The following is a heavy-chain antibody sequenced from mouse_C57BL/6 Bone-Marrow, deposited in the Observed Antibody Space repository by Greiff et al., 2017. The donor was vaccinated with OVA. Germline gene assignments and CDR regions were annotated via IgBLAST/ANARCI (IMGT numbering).Heavy chain of an antibody. CDR3: ARENDYDWFAY. Sequence: QVQLQQPGAELVKPGASVKLSCKASGYTFTSYWLQWVKQRPGQGLEWIGELDPSDSYTNYNQKFKGKATLTVDTSSSTAYVQLSSLTSEDSAVYYCARENDYDWFAYWGQGTLVTVSA. D-gene: IGHD2-4*01. CDR2: LDPSDSYT. V-gene: IGHV1-50*01. J-gene: IGHJ3*01. CDR1: GYTFTSYW.